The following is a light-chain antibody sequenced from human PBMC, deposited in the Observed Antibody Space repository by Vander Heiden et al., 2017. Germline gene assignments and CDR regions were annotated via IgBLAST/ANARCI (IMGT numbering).Light chain of an antibody. J-gene: IGLJ2*01. CDR2: EVS. Sequence: PGQSLTISCTGTSSDVGSYNLVSWYQQHPGKAPKLMIYEVSKRPSGVSNRFSGSKSGNTASLTISGLQAEDEADYYCCSYAGSSTHVVFGGGTKLTVL. CDR1: SSDVGSYNL. V-gene: IGLV2-23*02. CDR3: CSYAGSSTHVV.